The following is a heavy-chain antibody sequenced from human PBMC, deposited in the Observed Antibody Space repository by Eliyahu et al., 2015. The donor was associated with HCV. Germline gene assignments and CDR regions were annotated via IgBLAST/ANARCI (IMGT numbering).Heavy chain of an antibody. Sequence: QVQLQESGPGLVKPSETLSLTCTVSGGSITXYYWSWIRQPPGKGLEWIAYIYYSGTSNYNPSLKSRVTISIDTSRSQLSLKLSSVTAADSAVYYCARSQWLVSENYYYYGMDVWGQGTTVTVSS. CDR2: IYYSGTS. V-gene: IGHV4-59*01. CDR1: GGSITXYY. D-gene: IGHD6-19*01. J-gene: IGHJ6*02. CDR3: ARSQWLVSENYYYYGMDV.